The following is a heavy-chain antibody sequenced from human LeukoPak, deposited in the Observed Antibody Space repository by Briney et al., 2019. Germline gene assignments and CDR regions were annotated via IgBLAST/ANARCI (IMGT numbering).Heavy chain of an antibody. V-gene: IGHV3-66*01. J-gene: IGHJ6*03. Sequence: GGSLRLSCAASGFTVSSNYMSWVRQAPGKGLEWASVIYSGGSTYYAASVKGRFTISRDNAKNSLYLQMNSLRAEDTAVYYCARAYSGTYGLGYYYMDVWGKGTTVTISS. CDR1: GFTVSSNY. CDR2: IYSGGST. CDR3: ARAYSGTYGLGYYYMDV. D-gene: IGHD1-26*01.